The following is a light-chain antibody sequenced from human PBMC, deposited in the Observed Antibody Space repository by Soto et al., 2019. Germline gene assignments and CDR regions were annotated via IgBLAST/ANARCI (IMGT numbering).Light chain of an antibody. Sequence: EAVMTQSPATLSVSPGERVSLSCRASQTIVNNLAWYQQHPGQAPRLLIYGASTRASGTPTRFSGSGSGTEFTLTISSLQSEDFAVYYCQQYNNWPPYTFGQGTKLEIK. CDR2: GAS. CDR1: QTIVNN. J-gene: IGKJ2*01. V-gene: IGKV3-15*01. CDR3: QQYNNWPPYT.